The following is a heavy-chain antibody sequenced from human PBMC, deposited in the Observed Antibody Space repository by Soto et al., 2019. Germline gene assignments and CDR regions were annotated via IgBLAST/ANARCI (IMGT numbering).Heavy chain of an antibody. CDR3: ARDPFYDSPPY. V-gene: IGHV3-21*01. D-gene: IGHD3-9*01. CDR1: GFTFSGNS. J-gene: IGHJ4*02. Sequence: EVQLVESGGGLANPGGSRSLSCAPFGFTFSGNSMNWVPRAPGKGLEWVSSISSSSSYIYYADSVKGRFTISRDNAKNSLYLQMNSLRAEDTAVYYCARDPFYDSPPYWGQGTLVTVSS. CDR2: ISSSSSYI.